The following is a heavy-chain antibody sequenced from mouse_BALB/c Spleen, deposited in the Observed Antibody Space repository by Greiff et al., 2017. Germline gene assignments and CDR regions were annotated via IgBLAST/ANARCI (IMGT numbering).Heavy chain of an antibody. CDR1: GFNIKDTY. D-gene: IGHD1-1*01. CDR2: IDPANGNT. Sequence: VQLQQSGAELVKPGASVKLSCTASGFNIKDTYMHWVKQRPEQGLEWIGRIDPANGNTKYDPKFQGKATITADTSSNTAYLQLSSLTSEDTAVYYCARSVISTWFAYWGQGTLVTVSA. V-gene: IGHV14-3*02. CDR3: ARSVISTWFAY. J-gene: IGHJ3*01.